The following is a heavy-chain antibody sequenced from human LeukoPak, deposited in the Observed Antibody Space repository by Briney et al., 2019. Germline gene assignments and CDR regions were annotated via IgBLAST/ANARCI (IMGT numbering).Heavy chain of an antibody. J-gene: IGHJ4*02. CDR1: GGSIRSSGHY. CDR2: IYYSGNT. D-gene: IGHD2-2*01. V-gene: IGHV4-39*01. Sequence: PSETLSLTCTVSGGSIRSSGHYWGWIRQPPGKGLEWIGSIYYSGNTYCNPSLKSRVTISVDLSKNQFSLKLSSVTAADTAFYYCARIDIAVVPSTTFDYWGQGTLVTVSS. CDR3: ARIDIAVVPSTTFDY.